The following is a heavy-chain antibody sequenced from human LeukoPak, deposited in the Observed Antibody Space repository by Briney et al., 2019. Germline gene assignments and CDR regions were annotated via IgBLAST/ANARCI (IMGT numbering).Heavy chain of an antibody. J-gene: IGHJ3*02. CDR1: GGSISSSSYY. V-gene: IGHV4-39*01. Sequence: SETLSLTCTVSGGSISSSSYYWGWIRQPPGKGLEWIGSIYYSGSTYYNPSLKSRVTISVDTSKNQFSLKLSSVTAADTAVYYCAQRALAPGAFDIWGQGTMATVSS. CDR3: AQRALAPGAFDI. CDR2: IYYSGST.